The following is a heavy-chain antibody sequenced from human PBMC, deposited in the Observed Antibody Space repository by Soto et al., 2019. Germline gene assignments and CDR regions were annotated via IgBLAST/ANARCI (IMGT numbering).Heavy chain of an antibody. CDR3: AREGLDTAGFFDI. D-gene: IGHD6-13*01. Sequence: PGGSLRLSCAASGFTFSTYWMHWVRQAPGKELVWVSRIKSDGSATSYPDSVKGRFTISRDNAKNTLYLQMNSLRAEDTAMYYCAREGLDTAGFFDIWGQGTMVTVSS. CDR1: GFTFSTYW. J-gene: IGHJ3*02. V-gene: IGHV3-74*01. CDR2: IKSDGSAT.